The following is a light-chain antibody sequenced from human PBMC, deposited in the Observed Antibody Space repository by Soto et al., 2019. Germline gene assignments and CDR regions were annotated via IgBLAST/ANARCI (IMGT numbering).Light chain of an antibody. CDR3: HPYAWSPQT. Sequence: EIVLTQSPGTLSLSPGERATLSCRASQSVPKNFLAWYQQKRGQAPRLLVYDASSRATCTPDRFSGSGSMTDFTLNISRLEPEDFAVYYCHPYAWSPQTFGQGTTVEIK. J-gene: IGKJ1*01. CDR2: DAS. V-gene: IGKV3-20*01. CDR1: QSVPKNF.